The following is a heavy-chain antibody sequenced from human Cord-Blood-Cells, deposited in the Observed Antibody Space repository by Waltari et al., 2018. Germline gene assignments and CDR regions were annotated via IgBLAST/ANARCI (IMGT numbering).Heavy chain of an antibody. V-gene: IGHV4-34*01. CDR1: GGSFSGYY. Sequence: QVQLQQWGAGLLKPSQTLSLTCAVYGGSFSGYYWSWLRQHPGKGLEWIGEINHSGSTNYNPSLKSRVTISVEPSKNQFSLKLSSVTAADTAVYYCARGHVPADFWSGYYYYYYYYGMDVWGQGTTVTVSS. J-gene: IGHJ6*02. D-gene: IGHD3-3*01. CDR3: ARGHVPADFWSGYYYYYYYYGMDV. CDR2: INHSGST.